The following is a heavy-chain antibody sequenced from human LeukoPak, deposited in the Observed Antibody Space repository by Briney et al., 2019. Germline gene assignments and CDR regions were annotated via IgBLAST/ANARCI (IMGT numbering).Heavy chain of an antibody. CDR3: AKGITMVRGVISSESNFDY. CDR1: GFTFSNYV. CDR2: ISPSGTNT. J-gene: IGHJ4*02. V-gene: IGHV3-23*01. Sequence: PGGSLRLSCAASGFTFSNYVMTWVRQAPGKGLEWVAGISPSGTNTYYADSVKGRFTISRDISRDTLYLQMNSLRVEDTAVYYCAKGITMVRGVISSESNFDYWGQGTLVTVSS. D-gene: IGHD3-10*01.